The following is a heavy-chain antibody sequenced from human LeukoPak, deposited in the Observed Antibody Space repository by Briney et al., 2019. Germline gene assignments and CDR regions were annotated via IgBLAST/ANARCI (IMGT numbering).Heavy chain of an antibody. J-gene: IGHJ6*02. Sequence: KPSETLSLTCTVSGGSISSYYWSWIRQPAGKRLEWIGRIYTSGSTNYNPSLKSRVTMSVDTSKNQFSLKLSSVTAADTAVYYCARDSTSSSSWYDYYYGMDVWGQGTTVTVSS. CDR1: GGSISSYY. V-gene: IGHV4-4*07. D-gene: IGHD6-13*01. CDR2: IYTSGST. CDR3: ARDSTSSSSWYDYYYGMDV.